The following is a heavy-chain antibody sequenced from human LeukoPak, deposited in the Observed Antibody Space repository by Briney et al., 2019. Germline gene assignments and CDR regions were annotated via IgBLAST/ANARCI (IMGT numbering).Heavy chain of an antibody. D-gene: IGHD1-26*01. Sequence: GGSLRLSCAASGFTFSSYGMSWVRQAPGKGLEWVSVIYSGGSTYYADSVKGRFTISRDNSKNTLYLQMNSLRAEDTAVYYCAREVRRYRYFDYWGQGTLVTVSS. J-gene: IGHJ4*02. V-gene: IGHV3-66*01. CDR2: IYSGGST. CDR3: AREVRRYRYFDY. CDR1: GFTFSSYG.